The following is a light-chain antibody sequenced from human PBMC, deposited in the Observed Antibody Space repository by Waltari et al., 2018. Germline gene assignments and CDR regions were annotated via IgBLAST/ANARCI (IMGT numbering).Light chain of an antibody. Sequence: EIVLTQSPGFRSVTPKERVTTICRASQTIGNSLHWYQQKPDQSPKLLIKYASQSFSGVPSGFSGSGSGTDFTLTIDSLEPEDAATYFCHQSSSLPYSFGQGTKLEIK. CDR3: HQSSSLPYS. CDR2: YAS. CDR1: QTIGNS. J-gene: IGKJ2*01. V-gene: IGKV6-21*01.